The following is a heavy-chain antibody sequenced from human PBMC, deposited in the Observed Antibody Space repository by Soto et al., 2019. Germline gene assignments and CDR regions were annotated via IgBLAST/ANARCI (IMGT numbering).Heavy chain of an antibody. Sequence: SLRLSCAASGFSFSSYGMNWVRQAPGKGLERVAAISKGGDNTYYADSAKGRFTISRDNSKNSLYVQMTSLTAEDTAVYYCAKEMGHSKPFDYWGQGTLVTVSS. D-gene: IGHD5-12*01. J-gene: IGHJ4*02. CDR2: ISKGGDNT. CDR3: AKEMGHSKPFDY. V-gene: IGHV3-23*01. CDR1: GFSFSSYG.